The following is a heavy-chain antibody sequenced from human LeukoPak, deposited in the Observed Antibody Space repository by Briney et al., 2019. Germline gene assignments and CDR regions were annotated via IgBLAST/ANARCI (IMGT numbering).Heavy chain of an antibody. J-gene: IGHJ6*02. CDR3: AKDESARVGMDV. CDR1: GFTFSSYW. D-gene: IGHD3-10*01. CDR2: INSDGSST. Sequence: GGSLRLSCAASGFTFSSYWMHWVRQAPGKGLVWVSRINSDGSSTSYADSVKGRFTISRDNAKSTLYLQMNSLRAEDTAVYYCAKDESARVGMDVWGQGTTVTVSS. V-gene: IGHV3-74*01.